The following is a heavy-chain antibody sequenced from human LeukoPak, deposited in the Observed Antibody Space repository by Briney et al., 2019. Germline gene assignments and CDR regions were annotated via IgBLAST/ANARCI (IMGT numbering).Heavy chain of an antibody. CDR3: ARVAATPVFGYYGMDV. CDR1: GFTFSSYW. D-gene: IGHD2-15*01. Sequence: AGGSLRLSCAASGFTFSSYWMSWVRQAPGKGLEWVANIKQDGSEKYYVDSVKGRFTISRDNAKNSLYLQMNSLRAEDTAVYYCARVAATPVFGYYGMDVWGQGTTVTVSS. V-gene: IGHV3-7*03. J-gene: IGHJ6*02. CDR2: IKQDGSEK.